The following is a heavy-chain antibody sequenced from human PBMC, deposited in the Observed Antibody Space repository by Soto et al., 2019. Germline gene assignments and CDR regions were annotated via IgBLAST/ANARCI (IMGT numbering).Heavy chain of an antibody. CDR1: GYTFTSYG. CDR2: ISADNGNT. Sequence: HVQLVQSGAEVKKPGASVKVSCKASGYTFTSYGISWVRQAPGQGLEWMGWISADNGNTNYAQKLQGRVTMTTDPSTSTAYMELRRLRSDDTAVYYCARDRGSYALDYWGQGTLFTVSS. D-gene: IGHD1-26*01. J-gene: IGHJ4*02. CDR3: ARDRGSYALDY. V-gene: IGHV1-18*01.